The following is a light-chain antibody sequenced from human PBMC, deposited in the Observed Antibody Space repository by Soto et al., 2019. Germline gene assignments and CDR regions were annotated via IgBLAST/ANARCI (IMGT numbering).Light chain of an antibody. Sequence: ERVMTQSPATLSVSPGERATLSCRTNQSVSSDLAWYQQKPGQAPRLLIYGASTRATGIPDRFSGSGSGTEFTLTISSLQSEDFAVYYCQQYYNWPPYTFGQGTKLEIK. CDR3: QQYYNWPPYT. CDR1: QSVSSD. J-gene: IGKJ2*01. CDR2: GAS. V-gene: IGKV3-15*01.